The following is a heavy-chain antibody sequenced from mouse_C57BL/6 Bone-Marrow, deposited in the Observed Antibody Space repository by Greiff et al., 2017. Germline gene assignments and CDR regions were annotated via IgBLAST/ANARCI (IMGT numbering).Heavy chain of an antibody. CDR1: GFTFSNYW. V-gene: IGHV6-3*01. CDR2: IRLKSDNYAT. J-gene: IGHJ2*01. D-gene: IGHD1-1*01. CDR3: TVYYYGSSYYFDY. Sequence: EVKVEESGGGLVQPGGSMKLSCVASGFTFSNYWMNWVRQSPEQGLEWVAQIRLKSDNYATHYAESVKGRFTISRDDSKSSVYLQMNNLRAEDTGIYYCTVYYYGSSYYFDYWGQGTTLTVSS.